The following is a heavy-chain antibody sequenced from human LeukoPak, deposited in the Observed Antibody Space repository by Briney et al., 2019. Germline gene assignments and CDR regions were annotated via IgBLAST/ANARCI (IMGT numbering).Heavy chain of an antibody. CDR1: GGIFNNYA. CDR2: INPNIGDT. D-gene: IGHD5-24*01. J-gene: IGHJ4*02. CDR3: ARVEMATITVDY. Sequence: ASVKVSCKASGGIFNNYAINWVRQAPGQGLEWMGWINPNIGDTNYAPKFQGRVTMTRDTSITTAYMELSRLRSDDTAVYYCARVEMATITVDYWGQGTLVTVSS. V-gene: IGHV1-2*02.